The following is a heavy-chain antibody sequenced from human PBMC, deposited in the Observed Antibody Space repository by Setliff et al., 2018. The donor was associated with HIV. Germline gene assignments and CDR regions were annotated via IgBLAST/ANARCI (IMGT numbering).Heavy chain of an antibody. J-gene: IGHJ6*02. CDR1: GGSISSGGYY. V-gene: IGHV4-31*03. D-gene: IGHD3-10*01. Sequence: SETLSLTCTVSGGSISSGGYYWSWIRQHPGKGLEWIGYIYYSGSTYHNPSLKSRVTISVDTSKNQFSLKLSSVTAADTAVYYCARDRGLLWFGESVRYYYYYGMDVWGQGTTVTVSS. CDR2: IYYSGST. CDR3: ARDRGLLWFGESVRYYYYYGMDV.